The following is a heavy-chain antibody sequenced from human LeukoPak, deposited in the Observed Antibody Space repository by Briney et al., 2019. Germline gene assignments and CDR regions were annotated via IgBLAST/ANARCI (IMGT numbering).Heavy chain of an antibody. V-gene: IGHV1-69*04. Sequence: ASVKVSCKASGGTFSSYAISWVRQAPEQGLEWMGRIIPIFGIANYAQKFQGRVTITADKSTSTAYMELSSLRSEDTAVYYCGGSGGSSLGYAADYWGQGTLVTVSS. CDR2: IIPIFGIA. CDR1: GGTFSSYA. CDR3: GGSGGSSLGYAADY. J-gene: IGHJ4*02. D-gene: IGHD2-15*01.